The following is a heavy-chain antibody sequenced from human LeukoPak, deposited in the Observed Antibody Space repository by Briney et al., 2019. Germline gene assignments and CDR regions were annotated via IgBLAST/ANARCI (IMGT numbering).Heavy chain of an antibody. J-gene: IGHJ4*02. CDR1: GYTFSSYA. CDR3: AKAPTYYYDSSGYCFDY. D-gene: IGHD3-22*01. V-gene: IGHV3-23*01. CDR2: ISGSGGST. Sequence: GGSLRLSCAASGYTFSSYAMSWVRQAPGKGLEWVSAISGSGGSTYYADSVKGRFTISRDNSKNTLYLQMNSLRAEDTAVYYCAKAPTYYYDSSGYCFDYWGQGTLVTVSS.